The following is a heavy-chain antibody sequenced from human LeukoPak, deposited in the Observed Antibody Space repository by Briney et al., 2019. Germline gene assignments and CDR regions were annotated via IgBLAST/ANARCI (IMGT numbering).Heavy chain of an antibody. Sequence: PSETLSLTCTVSGGSISSHYWSWIRQPPGKGLEWIGCIYYSGSTNYNPSLKSRVTISVDTSKNQFSLKLSSVTAADTAVYYCARDRVSPRYYYYMDVWGKGTTVTVSS. CDR3: ARDRVSPRYYYYMDV. D-gene: IGHD2-21*01. CDR2: IYYSGST. V-gene: IGHV4-59*11. CDR1: GGSISSHY. J-gene: IGHJ6*03.